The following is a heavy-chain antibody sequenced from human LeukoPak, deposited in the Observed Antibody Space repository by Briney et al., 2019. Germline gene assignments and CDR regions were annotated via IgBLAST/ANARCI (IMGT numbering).Heavy chain of an antibody. D-gene: IGHD5-24*01. CDR3: ARGRDGYRSFDY. CDR1: GGSISSSNW. Sequence: FSVTCAVSGGSISSSNWWSCLGQPPGKGLEWIGEIYHSGSTNYNPSLKSRVTISVDKSKNQFSLKLSSVTAADTAVYYCARGRDGYRSFDYWGQGTVVTVDS. J-gene: IGHJ4*02. V-gene: IGHV4-4*02. CDR2: IYHSGST.